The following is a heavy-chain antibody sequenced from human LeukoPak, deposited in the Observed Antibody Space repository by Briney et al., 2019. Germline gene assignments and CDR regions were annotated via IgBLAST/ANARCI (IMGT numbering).Heavy chain of an antibody. Sequence: GGSLRLSCAASGFTFSSYWMHWVRQAPGKGLVWVSRINSDGSSTSYADSVKGRFTISRDNAKNTLYLQMNSLRAEDTAVYYCARVTFGSSWYSYYFDYWGQGTLVTVSS. CDR1: GFTFSSYW. V-gene: IGHV3-74*01. D-gene: IGHD6-13*01. J-gene: IGHJ4*02. CDR2: INSDGSST. CDR3: ARVTFGSSWYSYYFDY.